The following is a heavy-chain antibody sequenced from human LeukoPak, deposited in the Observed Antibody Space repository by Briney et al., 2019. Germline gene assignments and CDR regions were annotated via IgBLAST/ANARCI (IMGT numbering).Heavy chain of an antibody. CDR2: ISSSDTTI. J-gene: IGHJ4*02. CDR1: GFTLSDYY. V-gene: IGHV3-11*04. D-gene: IGHD2-2*01. CDR3: ARADCSSTSCYELDY. Sequence: GGSLRLSCAGSGFTLSDYYMSWIRQAPGKGLEWVSYISSSDTTIYYADSVKGRFTIPRDNAQNSLYLPMNTLRADDTAVYYCARADCSSTSCYELDYWGQGTLVTVSS.